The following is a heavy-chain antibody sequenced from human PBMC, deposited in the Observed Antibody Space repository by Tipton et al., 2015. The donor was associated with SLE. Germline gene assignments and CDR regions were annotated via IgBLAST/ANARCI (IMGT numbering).Heavy chain of an antibody. V-gene: IGHV4-34*01. CDR2: INHSGST. CDR1: GGSFSGYY. J-gene: IGHJ3*02. Sequence: GLVKPSETLSLTCAVYGGSFSGYYWSWIRQPPGKGLEWIGEINHSGSTNYNPSLKSRVTISVDTSKNQFSLKLSSVTAADTAVYYCARVPYSSGWTRWAFDIWGQGTMVTVSS. D-gene: IGHD6-19*01. CDR3: ARVPYSSGWTRWAFDI.